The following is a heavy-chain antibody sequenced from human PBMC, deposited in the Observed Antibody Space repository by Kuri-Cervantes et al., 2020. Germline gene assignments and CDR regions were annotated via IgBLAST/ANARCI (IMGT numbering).Heavy chain of an antibody. CDR3: ARAESPQAPHIVVVPAARTNSPRFDY. D-gene: IGHD2-2*01. CDR2: IKQDGSEK. V-gene: IGHV3-7*01. Sequence: GESLKISCAASGFTFSDYYMNWIRQAPGKGLEWVANIKQDGSEKYYEDSVKGRFTISRDNAKNSLYLQMNSLRAEDTAVYYCARAESPQAPHIVVVPAARTNSPRFDYWGQGTLVTVSS. CDR1: GFTFSDYY. J-gene: IGHJ4*02.